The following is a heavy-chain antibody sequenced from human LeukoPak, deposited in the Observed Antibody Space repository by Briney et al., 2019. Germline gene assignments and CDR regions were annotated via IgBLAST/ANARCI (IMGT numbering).Heavy chain of an antibody. J-gene: IGHJ4*02. CDR2: IYSSGTT. Sequence: SETLSLTCTVSGGSISTYYWTWIRQPPGKGLEWVGYIYSSGTTNYNPSLNSRVTVSLDTSKNQFSLNLRSVTAADTAVYYCARLEKLYYYDSSGYFDYWGQGTLVTVSS. CDR1: GGSISTYY. V-gene: IGHV4-59*08. D-gene: IGHD3-22*01. CDR3: ARLEKLYYYDSSGYFDY.